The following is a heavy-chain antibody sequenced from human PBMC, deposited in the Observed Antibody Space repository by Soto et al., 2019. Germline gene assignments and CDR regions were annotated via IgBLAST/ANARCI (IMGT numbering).Heavy chain of an antibody. CDR1: GGSISSYC. J-gene: IGHJ5*02. Sequence: PSETLSLTCTVSGGSISSYCWSWIRQSPGKGLEWIGYICYSGSTNYNPSLKSRVTISVDTSKNQFSLKLSSVTAADTAVYYCARRGYSGYDYGWFDPWGQGTLVTVSS. CDR2: ICYSGST. CDR3: ARRGYSGYDYGWFDP. D-gene: IGHD5-12*01. V-gene: IGHV4-59*01.